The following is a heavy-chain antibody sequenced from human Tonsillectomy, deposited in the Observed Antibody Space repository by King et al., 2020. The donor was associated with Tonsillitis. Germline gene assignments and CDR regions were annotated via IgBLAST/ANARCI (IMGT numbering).Heavy chain of an antibody. J-gene: IGHJ4*02. CDR1: GFTFSSYA. Sequence: VQLVESGGGVVQPGRSLRLSCAASGFTFSSYAMHWVRQSPGRGLEWVAVTSYDGNNEYYADSVKGRFTISRDNSENTLYLQMNSLKTEDTAVYHCARDRGLLTAPDYWGQGTLVTVSS. D-gene: IGHD2-21*02. CDR2: TSYDGNNE. CDR3: ARDRGLLTAPDY. V-gene: IGHV3-30-3*01.